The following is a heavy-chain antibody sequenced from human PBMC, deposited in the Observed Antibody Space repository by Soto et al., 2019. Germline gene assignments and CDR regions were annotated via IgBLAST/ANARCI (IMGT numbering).Heavy chain of an antibody. CDR1: GGSISSGGYY. Sequence: QVQLQESGPGLVKPSQTLSLTCTVSGGSISSGGYYWSWIRQHPGKGLEWIGYIYYSGSTYYNPSLKSRVTISVDTSKNQFSLKLSSVTAADTAVYYCACSSITMVRGVIESDTGFDYWGQGTLVTVSS. CDR2: IYYSGST. CDR3: ACSSITMVRGVIESDTGFDY. D-gene: IGHD3-10*01. J-gene: IGHJ4*02. V-gene: IGHV4-31*03.